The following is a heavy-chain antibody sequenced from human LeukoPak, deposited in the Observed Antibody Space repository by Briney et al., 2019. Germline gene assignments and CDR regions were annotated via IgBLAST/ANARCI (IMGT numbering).Heavy chain of an antibody. J-gene: IGHJ5*02. D-gene: IGHD3-3*01. Sequence: ASVKVSCKASGYTFTGDYMHWVRQAPGQGGEWMGWINPNSGGTNYAQKFQGRVTMTRDTSISTAYMELSRLRSDDTAVYYCARVYDFWSGYAFDHWGQGTLVTVSS. CDR1: GYTFTGDY. V-gene: IGHV1-2*02. CDR3: ARVYDFWSGYAFDH. CDR2: INPNSGGT.